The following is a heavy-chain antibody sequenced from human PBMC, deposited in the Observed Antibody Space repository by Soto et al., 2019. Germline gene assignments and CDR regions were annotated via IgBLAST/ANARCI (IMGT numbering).Heavy chain of an antibody. D-gene: IGHD4-17*01. CDR2: IIPIFGTA. CDR1: GGTFSSYA. J-gene: IGHJ5*02. CDR3: ARPHYGGNPGPRWFDP. Sequence: EASVKVSCKASGGTFSSYAISWVRQAPGQGLEWMGGIIPIFGTANYAQKFQGRVTITADESTSTAYMELSSLRSEDTAVYYCARPHYGGNPGPRWFDPWGQGTLVTVSS. V-gene: IGHV1-69*13.